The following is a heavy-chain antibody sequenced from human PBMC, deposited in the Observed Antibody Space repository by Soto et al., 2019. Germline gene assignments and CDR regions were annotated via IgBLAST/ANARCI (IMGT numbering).Heavy chain of an antibody. Sequence: EVQLVESGGGLVQPGGSLRLSCAASGFSFDSYWMHWVRQAQGKGPVWVSRIDYDGTTTNYADSVKGRFTISRDNAKNTLYLQMNTLRPEDTAVYYCTRGPRASSGGTGAYWGQGTQVTVSS. CDR1: GFSFDSYW. CDR2: IDYDGTTT. D-gene: IGHD2-2*01. CDR3: TRGPRASSGGTGAY. V-gene: IGHV3-74*01. J-gene: IGHJ4*02.